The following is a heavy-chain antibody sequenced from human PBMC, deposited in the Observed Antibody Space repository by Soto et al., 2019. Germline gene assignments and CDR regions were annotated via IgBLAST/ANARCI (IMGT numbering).Heavy chain of an antibody. Sequence: ASVKVSCKASGYTFTSYYMHWVRQAPGQGLEWMGIINPSGGSTSYAQKFQGRVTMTRDTSTSTVYMELSSLRSEDTAVDYCARDAVLRFLEWLTRDYRFDYWG. CDR3: ARDAVLRFLEWLTRDYRFDY. CDR1: GYTFTSYY. CDR2: INPSGGST. J-gene: IGHJ4*01. V-gene: IGHV1-46*01. D-gene: IGHD3-3*01.